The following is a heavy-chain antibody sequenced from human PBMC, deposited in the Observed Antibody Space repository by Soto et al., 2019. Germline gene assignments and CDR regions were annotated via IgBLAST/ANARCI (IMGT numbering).Heavy chain of an antibody. Sequence: QVQLQQWGAGLLKPSETLSLTCAVYGGSFSGYYWSWIRQPPGKGLEWIGEINHSGSTNYNPSLKSRVTXXXXXXXNQFSLKLSSVTAADTAVYYCARGNAVAGSFDYWGQGTLVTVSS. V-gene: IGHV4-34*01. CDR1: GGSFSGYY. CDR2: INHSGST. J-gene: IGHJ4*02. D-gene: IGHD6-19*01. CDR3: ARGNAVAGSFDY.